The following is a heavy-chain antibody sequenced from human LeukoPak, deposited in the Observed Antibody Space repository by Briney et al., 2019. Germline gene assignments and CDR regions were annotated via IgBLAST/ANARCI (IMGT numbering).Heavy chain of an antibody. CDR3: AKVTGSLDYYYYMDV. J-gene: IGHJ6*03. V-gene: IGHV3-23*01. CDR2: ISGSGGST. CDR1: GFTFSSYA. D-gene: IGHD7-27*01. Sequence: GGSLRLSCAASGFTFSSYAMSWVRQAPGKGLEWVSAISGSGGSTYYADSVKGRFTISRDNSKNTLYLQMNSLRAEDTAVYYCAKVTGSLDYYYYMDVWGKGTTVTVSS.